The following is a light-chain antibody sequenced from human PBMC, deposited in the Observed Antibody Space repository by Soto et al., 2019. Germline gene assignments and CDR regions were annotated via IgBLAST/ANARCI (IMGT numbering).Light chain of an antibody. CDR1: SSDVGGYNY. Sequence: QSVLTHPASVSGSPGQPITISCTGTSSDVGGYNYVSWYQQHPGKAPNLMIFEVSNRPSGVSNRFSGSKSGNTAFLTISGLQTEDEADYYCTSDTSSLTHLFGTGTKVTVL. CDR2: EVS. V-gene: IGLV2-14*01. J-gene: IGLJ1*01. CDR3: TSDTSSLTHL.